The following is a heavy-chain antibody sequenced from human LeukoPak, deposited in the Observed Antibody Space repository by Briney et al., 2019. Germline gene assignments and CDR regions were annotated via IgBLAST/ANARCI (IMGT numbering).Heavy chain of an antibody. CDR1: GGSISSSSYY. J-gene: IGHJ4*02. Sequence: SETLSLTCTVSGGSISSSSYYWGWIRQPPGKGLEWIGSIYYSGSTYYNPSLKSRVTISVDTSKNQFSLKLSSVTAADTAVYYCARDLVQVGLAVPSYWGQGTLVTVSS. CDR2: IYYSGST. V-gene: IGHV4-39*07. CDR3: ARDLVQVGLAVPSY. D-gene: IGHD2-2*01.